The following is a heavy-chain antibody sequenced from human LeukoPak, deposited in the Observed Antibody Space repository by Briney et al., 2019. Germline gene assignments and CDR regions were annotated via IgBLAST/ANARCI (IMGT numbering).Heavy chain of an antibody. J-gene: IGHJ4*02. Sequence: GGSLRLSCAASGFTFSSYSMNWVRQAPGKGLEWVSSISSSSGYIYYADSVKGRFTISRDNAKNSLYLQMNSLRAEDTAVYYCARDVLMVYAFDYWGQGTLVTVSS. V-gene: IGHV3-21*01. CDR1: GFTFSSYS. CDR2: ISSSSGYI. CDR3: ARDVLMVYAFDY. D-gene: IGHD2-8*01.